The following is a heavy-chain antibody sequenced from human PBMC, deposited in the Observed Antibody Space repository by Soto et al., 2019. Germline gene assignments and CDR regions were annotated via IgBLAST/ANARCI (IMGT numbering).Heavy chain of an antibody. D-gene: IGHD3-10*01. J-gene: IGHJ5*02. Sequence: QLQLQESGSGLVKPSQTLSLTCAVSGGSISSGGYSWSWIRQPPGKGLEWIGYIYHSGSTYYNPSRKRRVTISVDRSKNQFSLKLSSVTAADTAVYYCARATIWFGEVYWFDPWGQGTLVTVSS. V-gene: IGHV4-30-2*01. CDR3: ARATIWFGEVYWFDP. CDR1: GGSISSGGYS. CDR2: IYHSGST.